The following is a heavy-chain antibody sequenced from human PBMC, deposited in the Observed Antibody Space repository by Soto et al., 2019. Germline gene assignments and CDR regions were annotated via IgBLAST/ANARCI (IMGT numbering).Heavy chain of an antibody. CDR1: GFTVSSNY. J-gene: IGHJ3*02. CDR3: AREDTAMADDAFDI. CDR2: IYSGGST. V-gene: IGHV3-53*02. D-gene: IGHD5-18*01. Sequence: EVQLVETGGGLIQPGGSLRLSCAASGFTVSSNYMSWVRQAPGKGLEWVSVIYSGGSTYYADSVKGRFTISRDHSKNTLYLQMNSLRAEDTAVYYCAREDTAMADDAFDIWGQGTMVTVSS.